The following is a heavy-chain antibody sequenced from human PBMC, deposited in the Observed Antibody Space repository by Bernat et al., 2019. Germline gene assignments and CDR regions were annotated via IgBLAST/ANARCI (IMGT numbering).Heavy chain of an antibody. Sequence: EVQLVESGGGLVKPGGSLRLSCAASEFTFSSYSMNWVRQAPGKGLEWVSSISSSSSYIYYADSVKGRFTISRDNAKNSLYLQMNSLRAEDTAVYYCARERYCSGGSCLDWGQGTLVTVSS. CDR1: EFTFSSYS. J-gene: IGHJ4*02. CDR2: ISSSSSYI. CDR3: ARERYCSGGSCLD. D-gene: IGHD2-15*01. V-gene: IGHV3-21*01.